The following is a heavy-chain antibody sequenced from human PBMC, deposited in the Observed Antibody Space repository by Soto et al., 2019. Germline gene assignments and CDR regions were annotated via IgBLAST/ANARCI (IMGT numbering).Heavy chain of an antibody. J-gene: IGHJ3*02. V-gene: IGHV1-69*13. Sequence: ASVKVSCKASGGTFSSYAISWVRQAPGQGLEWMGGIIPIFGTANYAQKFQGRVTITADESTSTAYTELSSLRSEDTAVYYCARDRTRRDGYNGDAFDIWGQGTMVTVSS. D-gene: IGHD5-12*01. CDR1: GGTFSSYA. CDR2: IIPIFGTA. CDR3: ARDRTRRDGYNGDAFDI.